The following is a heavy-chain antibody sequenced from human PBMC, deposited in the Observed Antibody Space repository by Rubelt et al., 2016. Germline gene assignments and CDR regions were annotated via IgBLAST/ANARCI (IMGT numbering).Heavy chain of an antibody. CDR2: ISSGSTYI. D-gene: IGHD2-15*01. V-gene: IGHV3-21*01. Sequence: GEGLEWVSSISSGSTYIYHADSVKGRFTISRDNATNSLYLQMNSLRAEDTAVYYCARGLMAAPTGYGMDVWGQGTTVTVSS. CDR3: ARGLMAAPTGYGMDV. J-gene: IGHJ6*02.